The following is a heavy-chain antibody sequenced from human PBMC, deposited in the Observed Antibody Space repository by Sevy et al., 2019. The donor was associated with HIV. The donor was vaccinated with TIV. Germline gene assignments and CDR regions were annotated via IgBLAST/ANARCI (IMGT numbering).Heavy chain of an antibody. CDR2: ISYDGSDK. CDR3: ARVDYRSGWYGFVDY. D-gene: IGHD6-19*01. Sequence: GGSLKLSCEASRLIFDTYAMHWVRRAPGQGLEWVAVISYDGSDKYYADAVEGRFTISRDNSKNTLYLQMNSVRTDDTAVYYCARVDYRSGWYGFVDYWGQGTPVTVSS. V-gene: IGHV3-30*04. CDR1: RLIFDTYA. J-gene: IGHJ4*02.